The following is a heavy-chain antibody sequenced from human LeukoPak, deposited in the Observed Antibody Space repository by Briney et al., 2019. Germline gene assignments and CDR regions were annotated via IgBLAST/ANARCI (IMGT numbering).Heavy chain of an antibody. Sequence: GESLKISCKRSGYRFTSYWIAWVRQLPDKGLEWMGIIYPGGSDTRYSPSFQGQVTISADKSISTAFLQWSSLKASDTAIYYCARVYLDCSGGTCLDFDYWGQGTLVTVPS. V-gene: IGHV5-51*01. D-gene: IGHD2-15*01. CDR3: ARVYLDCSGGTCLDFDY. J-gene: IGHJ4*02. CDR1: GYRFTSYW. CDR2: IYPGGSDT.